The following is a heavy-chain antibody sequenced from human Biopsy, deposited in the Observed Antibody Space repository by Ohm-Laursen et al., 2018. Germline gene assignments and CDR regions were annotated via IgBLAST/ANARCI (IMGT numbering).Heavy chain of an antibody. CDR1: GGSISSETNY. V-gene: IGHV4-39*01. Sequence: GTLSLTWAVSGGSISSETNYWGWIRQPPGKGLEWIGGIFYGGITYYNPSLKSRVTISVDTSKNQFSLNLSSVTGADTAVYYCARHPTGFWFDPWGQGTLVTVSS. CDR2: IFYGGIT. J-gene: IGHJ5*02. CDR3: ARHPTGFWFDP.